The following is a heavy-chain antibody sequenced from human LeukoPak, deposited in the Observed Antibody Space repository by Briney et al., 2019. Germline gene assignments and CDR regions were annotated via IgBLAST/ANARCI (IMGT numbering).Heavy chain of an antibody. V-gene: IGHV3-23*01. CDR2: ISGSGGST. CDR1: EFTFGYYA. Sequence: GGSLRLSCAASEFTFGYYAMSWVRQAPGKGLEWVSTISGSGGSTYYADSVKGRFTISRDNPKNTLYLQMNSLRAEDTAVYYCARDALVYCGGDCYSRDIIYFDYWGQGTLVTVSS. CDR3: ARDALVYCGGDCYSRDIIYFDY. J-gene: IGHJ4*02. D-gene: IGHD2-21*02.